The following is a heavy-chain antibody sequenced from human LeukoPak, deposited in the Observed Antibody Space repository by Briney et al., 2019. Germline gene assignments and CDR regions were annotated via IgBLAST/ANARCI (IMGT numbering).Heavy chain of an antibody. CDR2: ISSSGSTI. CDR3: ARAEYSSGWYDY. V-gene: IGHV3-48*03. D-gene: IGHD6-19*01. Sequence: GGSLRLSCAASGFTFSSYEMNWVRQAPGKGLEWVSYISSSGSTIYYADSVKGRFTISRDNAKNSLCLQMNSLRAEDTAVYYCARAEYSSGWYDYWGQGTLVTVSS. CDR1: GFTFSSYE. J-gene: IGHJ4*02.